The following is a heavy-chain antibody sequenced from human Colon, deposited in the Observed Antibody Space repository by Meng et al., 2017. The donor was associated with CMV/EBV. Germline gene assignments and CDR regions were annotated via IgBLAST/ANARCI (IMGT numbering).Heavy chain of an antibody. CDR2: LTTDGRST. J-gene: IGHJ4*02. D-gene: IGHD7-27*01. CDR3: TRDVNWEFFDY. V-gene: IGHV3-74*01. CDR1: GFTFSNYW. Sequence: GESLKISCVGSGFTFSNYWMHWVRQAPGKGPVWVSRLTTDGRSTSYADSVKGRFTISRDNAQNTLYLQMNSLRAEDTAVYYCTRDVNWEFFDYWGQGTLVTV.